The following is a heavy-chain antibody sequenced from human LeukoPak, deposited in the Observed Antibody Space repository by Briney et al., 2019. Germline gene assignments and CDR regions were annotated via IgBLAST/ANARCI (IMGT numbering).Heavy chain of an antibody. CDR2: ISGSGGTT. Sequence: PGGSLRHSCGASGFTFSRYGMSWVRQAPGKGLEWVSAISGSGGTTYFADSVKGRFTISRDNSKNTLYLQMNSLIAEDTAVYYCAKSGYNRFDYWGQGTRVTVSS. CDR3: AKSGYNRFDY. D-gene: IGHD5-24*01. J-gene: IGHJ4*02. CDR1: GFTFSRYG. V-gene: IGHV3-23*01.